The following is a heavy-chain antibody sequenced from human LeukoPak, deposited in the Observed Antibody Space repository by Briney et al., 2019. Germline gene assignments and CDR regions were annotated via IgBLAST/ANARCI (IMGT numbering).Heavy chain of an antibody. V-gene: IGHV4-59*10. J-gene: IGHJ3*02. CDR2: IYTSGST. CDR1: GGSFSSYY. Sequence: PSETLSLTCAVYGGSFSSYYWSWIRQPAGKGLEWIGRIYTSGSTNYNPSLKSRVTMSVDTSKNQFSLKLSSVTAADTAVYYCARGFGSLDAFDIWGQGTMVTVSS. D-gene: IGHD1-26*01. CDR3: ARGFGSLDAFDI.